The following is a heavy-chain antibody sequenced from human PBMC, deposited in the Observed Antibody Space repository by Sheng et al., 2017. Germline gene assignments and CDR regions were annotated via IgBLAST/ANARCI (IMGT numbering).Heavy chain of an antibody. V-gene: IGHV3-23*01. CDR3: AKTLSGSSPRGIDS. CDR1: GFTFSSYA. CDR2: ISGSGGST. Sequence: EVQLLESGGGLVQPGGSLRLSCAASGFTFSSYAMSWVRQAPGQGLEWVSGISGSGGSTYYADSVKGRFTISRDKSTNTLYLQMNSLRAEDTAVYYCAKTLSGSSPRGIDSWGQGSLVTVSS. D-gene: IGHD2-2*01. J-gene: IGHJ4*02.